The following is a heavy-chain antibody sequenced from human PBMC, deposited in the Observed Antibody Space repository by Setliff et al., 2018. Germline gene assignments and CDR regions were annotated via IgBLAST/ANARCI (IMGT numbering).Heavy chain of an antibody. Sequence: GASVKVSCKASGGTFSRSAISWVRQAPGQGLEWMGGIIPIFGTPTYAQKFQGRVTIIADESTSTTYMELSSLRSEDTAVYYCAREGVHTWSSTDYHYYMDVWGRGTTVTVSS. V-gene: IGHV1-69*13. CDR3: AREGVHTWSSTDYHYYMDV. CDR2: IIPIFGTP. CDR1: GGTFSRSA. J-gene: IGHJ6*03. D-gene: IGHD2-21*01.